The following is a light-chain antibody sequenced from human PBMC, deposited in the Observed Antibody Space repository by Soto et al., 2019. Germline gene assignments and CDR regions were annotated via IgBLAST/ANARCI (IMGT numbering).Light chain of an antibody. CDR3: QQRSVWPLT. CDR1: QSVSSY. CDR2: DSS. V-gene: IGKV3-11*01. J-gene: IGKJ4*01. Sequence: EIVLTQFPATLSLSPGDRATLSCRASQSVSSYLAWYQQKRGQAPRLLIYDSSNRATGIPARFSGSGSGTDFSLIISSLEPEAFAVYYCQQRSVWPLTFGGGTKVDIK.